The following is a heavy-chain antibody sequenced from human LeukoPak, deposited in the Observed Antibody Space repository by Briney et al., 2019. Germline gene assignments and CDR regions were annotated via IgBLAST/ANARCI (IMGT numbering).Heavy chain of an antibody. Sequence: GGSLRLSCAASGFTFTSNAMHWVRQAPGKGLEWVTFIRYDGNEKYYADSVKGRFTVSRDNSKNMLFLQMNNLRVEDTAVYYCAKDIVFLFGDPWGQGTLVTVSS. CDR1: GFTFTSNA. J-gene: IGHJ5*02. CDR3: AKDIVFLFGDP. D-gene: IGHD2-15*01. CDR2: IRYDGNEK. V-gene: IGHV3-30*02.